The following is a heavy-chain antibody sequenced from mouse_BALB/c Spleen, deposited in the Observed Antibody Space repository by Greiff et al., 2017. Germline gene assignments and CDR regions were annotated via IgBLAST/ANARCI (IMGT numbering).Heavy chain of an antibody. J-gene: IGHJ4*01. CDR2: IYPGDGDT. CDR3: ARGSGKTAMDY. Sequence: QVQLKESGAELVRPGSSVKISCKASGYAFSSYWMNWVKQRPGQGLEWIGQIYPGDGDTNYNGKFKGKATLTADKSSSTAYMQLSSLTSEDSAVYICARGSGKTAMDYWGQGTSVTVSS. CDR1: GYAFSSYW. V-gene: IGHV1-80*01. D-gene: IGHD1-3*01.